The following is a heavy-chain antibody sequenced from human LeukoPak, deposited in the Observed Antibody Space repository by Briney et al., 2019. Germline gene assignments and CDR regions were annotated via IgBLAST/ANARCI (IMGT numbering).Heavy chain of an antibody. Sequence: PSETLSLTCTVSGGSISSSSYYWGWIRQPPGKGLEWIGSIYYSGSTYYNPSLKSRVTISVDTSKNQFSLKLSSVTAADTAVYYCARMRRGYSSGWYIEYMDVWGKGTTVTVSS. CDR3: ARMRRGYSSGWYIEYMDV. J-gene: IGHJ6*03. CDR1: GGSISSSSYY. CDR2: IYYSGST. V-gene: IGHV4-39*01. D-gene: IGHD6-19*01.